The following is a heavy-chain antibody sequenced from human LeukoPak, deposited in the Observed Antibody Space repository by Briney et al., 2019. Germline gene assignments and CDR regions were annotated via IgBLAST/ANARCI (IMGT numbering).Heavy chain of an antibody. Sequence: PGGSLRLSCAASGFTFSSYWMHWVRQAPGKGLVWVSRINTDGSSTSYADSVKGRFTISRDNAKNTLYLQMNSLRAEDTAVYYCARGLYRGYCSSTSCQTYYWGQGTLVTVSS. D-gene: IGHD2-2*03. J-gene: IGHJ4*02. CDR2: INTDGSST. V-gene: IGHV3-74*01. CDR1: GFTFSSYW. CDR3: ARGLYRGYCSSTSCQTYY.